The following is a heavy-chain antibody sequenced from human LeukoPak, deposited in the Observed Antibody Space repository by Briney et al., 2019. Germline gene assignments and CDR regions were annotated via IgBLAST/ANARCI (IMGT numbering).Heavy chain of an antibody. V-gene: IGHV3-7*01. CDR2: IKQDGSEK. Sequence: QAGGSLRLSCAASGFTFSSYWMSWVRQAPGKGLEWVANIKQDGSEKYYVDSVKGRFTISRDNAKNSLYLQMNSLRAEDTAVYYCARVVVMGSTDQRVIDYWGQGTLVTVSS. J-gene: IGHJ4*02. CDR1: GFTFSSYW. CDR3: ARVVVMGSTDQRVIDY. D-gene: IGHD2-2*01.